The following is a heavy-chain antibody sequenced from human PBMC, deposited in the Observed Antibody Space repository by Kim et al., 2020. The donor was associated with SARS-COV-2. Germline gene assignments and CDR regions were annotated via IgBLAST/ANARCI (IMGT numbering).Heavy chain of an antibody. D-gene: IGHD6-6*01. CDR1: GGTFSSYA. CDR2: IIPIFGTA. Sequence: SVKVSCKASGGTFSSYAISWVRQAPGQGLEWMGGIIPIFGTANYAQKFQGRVTITADESTSTAYMELSSLRSEDTAVYYCARDLLPGSSSSDYWRQGTLVTVSS. CDR3: ARDLLPGSSSSDY. J-gene: IGHJ4*02. V-gene: IGHV1-69*13.